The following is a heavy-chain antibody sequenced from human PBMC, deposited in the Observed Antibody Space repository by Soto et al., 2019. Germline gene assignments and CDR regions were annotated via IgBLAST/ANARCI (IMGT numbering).Heavy chain of an antibody. V-gene: IGHV4-39*01. Sequence: SETLSLTCTVSGGSISSSSYYWGWIRQPPGKGLEWIGSIYYSGSTYYNPSLKSRVTISVDTSKNQFSLKLSSVTAADTAVYYCARHESSGYVRNWFDPWGQGTLVTVSS. CDR2: IYYSGST. J-gene: IGHJ5*02. D-gene: IGHD5-12*01. CDR3: ARHESSGYVRNWFDP. CDR1: GGSISSSSYY.